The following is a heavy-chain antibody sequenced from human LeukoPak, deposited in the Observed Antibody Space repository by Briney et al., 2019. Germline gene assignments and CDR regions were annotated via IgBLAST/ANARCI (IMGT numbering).Heavy chain of an antibody. CDR1: GGSFSGYY. V-gene: IGHV4-34*01. Sequence: PSETLSLTCAVYGGSFSGYYWSWIRQPPGKGLEWIGEINHSGSTYYNPSLKSRVTISVDTSKNQFSLKLSSVTAADTAVYYCARQGMVRGLGDYYYMDVWGKGTTVTISS. D-gene: IGHD3-10*01. J-gene: IGHJ6*03. CDR3: ARQGMVRGLGDYYYMDV. CDR2: INHSGST.